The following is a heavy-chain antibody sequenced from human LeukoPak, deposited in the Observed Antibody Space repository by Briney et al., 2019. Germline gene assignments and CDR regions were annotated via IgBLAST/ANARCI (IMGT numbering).Heavy chain of an antibody. D-gene: IGHD3-22*01. CDR3: ARVAHYYDNSGYYTFDF. CDR2: INPNSGGT. Sequence: ASVKVSCTASGYTFTDYYLNWVRQAPGQGLEWLGWINPNSGGTNNAQKFQGRVTMTRDTSISTAYMELSRLRSGDTAVYYCARVAHYYDNSGYYTFDFWGQGTLVTVSS. J-gene: IGHJ4*02. CDR1: GYTFTDYY. V-gene: IGHV1-2*02.